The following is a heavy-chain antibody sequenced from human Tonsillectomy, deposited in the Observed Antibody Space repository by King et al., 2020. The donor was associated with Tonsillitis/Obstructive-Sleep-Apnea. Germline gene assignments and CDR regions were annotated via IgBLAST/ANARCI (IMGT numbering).Heavy chain of an antibody. J-gene: IGHJ6*02. CDR1: GFTFSNAW. Sequence: QLVQSGGGLVKPGGSLRVSCAATGFTFSNAWMNWVRQAPGKGLEWVGRIKSKIDGGTTDYAAPVKGRFTISRDDSKNTLYLQMNSLKIEDTAVYYCTTYGAYVWAYYYDGMDVWGQGTTVTVSS. CDR2: IKSKIDGGTT. D-gene: IGHD3-16*01. CDR3: TTYGAYVWAYYYDGMDV. V-gene: IGHV3-15*07.